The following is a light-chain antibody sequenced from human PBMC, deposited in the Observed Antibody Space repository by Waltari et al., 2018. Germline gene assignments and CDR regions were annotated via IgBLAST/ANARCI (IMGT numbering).Light chain of an antibody. V-gene: IGLV2-14*01. Sequence: YALTQPASVSGSPGPSVTISCTGPSSAVGGSNYSYWYQQYPGKAPKLMIYDFTKRPSGVSTRFSGSKSGNTASLTISGLQAEDEADYYCTSYRGTSTYVFGGGTKVTVL. CDR1: SSAVGGSNY. J-gene: IGLJ1*01. CDR2: DFT. CDR3: TSYRGTSTYV.